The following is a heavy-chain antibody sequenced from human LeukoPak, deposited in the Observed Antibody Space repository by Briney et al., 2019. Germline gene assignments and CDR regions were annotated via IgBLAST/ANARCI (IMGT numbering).Heavy chain of an antibody. Sequence: GASVKVSCKASGYTFTSYYMHWVRQAPGQGLECMGIINPSGGSTSYAQKFQGRVTMTRDMSTSTVYMELSSLRSEDTAVYYCARVSCSGGSCYSHFDYWGQGTLVTVSS. V-gene: IGHV1-46*01. CDR1: GYTFTSYY. J-gene: IGHJ4*02. CDR3: ARVSCSGGSCYSHFDY. D-gene: IGHD2-15*01. CDR2: INPSGGST.